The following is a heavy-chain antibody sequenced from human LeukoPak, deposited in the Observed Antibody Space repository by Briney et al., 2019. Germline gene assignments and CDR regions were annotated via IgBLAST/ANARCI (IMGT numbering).Heavy chain of an antibody. CDR1: GFTFDDYT. D-gene: IGHD3-22*01. V-gene: IGHV3-43*01. J-gene: IGHJ4*02. CDR3: AKSTGYDSSGLLDY. CDR2: ISWDGGST. Sequence: GGSLRLSCAASGFTFDDYTMHWVRQAPGKGLEWVSLISWDGGSTYYADSVKGRFTISRDNSKNSLYLQMNSLRTEDTALYYCAKSTGYDSSGLLDYWGQGTLVTVSS.